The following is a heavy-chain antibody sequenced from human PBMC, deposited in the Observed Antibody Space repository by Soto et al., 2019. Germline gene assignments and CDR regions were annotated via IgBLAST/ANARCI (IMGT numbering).Heavy chain of an antibody. V-gene: IGHV4-61*01. Sequence: SETLSLTCTVSGGSVTSGTYFWNWVRQPPGKGLEWIGYISYIGNADYNPSLKSRVTISVDTSKDQFSLKLNSLTPADTAVYYCGRRNSGGNWFDPWGPGTLVTVSS. J-gene: IGHJ5*02. D-gene: IGHD4-17*01. CDR1: GGSVTSGTYF. CDR3: GRRNSGGNWFDP. CDR2: ISYIGNA.